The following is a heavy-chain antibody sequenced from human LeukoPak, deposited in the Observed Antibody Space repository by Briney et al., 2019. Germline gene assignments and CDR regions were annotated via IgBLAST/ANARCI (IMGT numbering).Heavy chain of an antibody. CDR3: VRDGGVSGYDLLDY. V-gene: IGHV3-7*01. Sequence: HPGGSLRLSCAASGFTFSNYWMTWVRQAPGKGLEWVAHINQDGSEEHYMDSVKARFTISRDNAENSLSLQMNSLRAEDTAVYYCVRDGGVSGYDLLDYWGQGTLVTVSS. CDR1: GFTFSNYW. J-gene: IGHJ4*02. D-gene: IGHD5-12*01. CDR2: INQDGSEE.